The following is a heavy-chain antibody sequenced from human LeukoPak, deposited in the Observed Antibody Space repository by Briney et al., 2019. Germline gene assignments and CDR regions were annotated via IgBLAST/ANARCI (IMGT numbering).Heavy chain of an antibody. D-gene: IGHD6-6*01. Sequence: GSLRLSCTASGFSFSGHWMHWARQLPGKGLVWVSRISPTGSTTSYADSVKGRFTVSRDNAKNTLYLQVNNLRAEDTAVYYSARGPNSNWSGLDFWGQGTLLTVSS. CDR3: ARGPNSNWSGLDF. J-gene: IGHJ4*02. CDR2: ISPTGSTT. CDR1: GFSFSGHW. V-gene: IGHV3-74*01.